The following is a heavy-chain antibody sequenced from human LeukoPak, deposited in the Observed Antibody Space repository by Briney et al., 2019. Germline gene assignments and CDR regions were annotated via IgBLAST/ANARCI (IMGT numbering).Heavy chain of an antibody. Sequence: GGSLRLSCAASGFTFSSYGMHWVRQAPGKGLEWVAFIRYDGSNKYYADSVKGRFTISRDNSKNTLYLQMSSLRAEDTAVYYCAKDSSRSWYTHFDYWGQGTLVTVSS. J-gene: IGHJ4*02. V-gene: IGHV3-30*02. CDR3: AKDSSRSWYTHFDY. CDR2: IRYDGSNK. CDR1: GFTFSSYG. D-gene: IGHD6-13*01.